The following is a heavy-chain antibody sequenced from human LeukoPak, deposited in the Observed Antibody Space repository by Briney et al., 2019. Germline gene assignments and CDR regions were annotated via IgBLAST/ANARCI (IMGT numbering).Heavy chain of an antibody. Sequence: GGSLRLSCAASDSGFTFSSYAMSWVRQAPGKGLEWVSGISGSGGGTYYADSVKGRFTISRDNSKNTLYLQMDSLRAEDTAVYYCAKDAGIDWLLSTYYFDYWGQGTLVTVPS. CDR1: DSGFTFSSYA. CDR2: ISGSGGGT. V-gene: IGHV3-23*01. D-gene: IGHD3-9*01. CDR3: AKDAGIDWLLSTYYFDY. J-gene: IGHJ4*02.